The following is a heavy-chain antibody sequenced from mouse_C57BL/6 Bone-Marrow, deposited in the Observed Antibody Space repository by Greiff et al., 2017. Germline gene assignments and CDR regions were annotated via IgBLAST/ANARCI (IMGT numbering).Heavy chain of an antibody. J-gene: IGHJ3*01. CDR1: GYTFTSYG. CDR3: ARGGIYYDYDAWFAY. D-gene: IGHD2-4*01. CDR2: IYPRSGNT. Sequence: QVQLKESGAELARPGASVKLSCKASGYTFTSYGISWVKQRTGQGLEWIGEIYPRSGNTYCNEKFKGKATLTADKSSSTAYMELRSLTSEDSAVYFCARGGIYYDYDAWFAYWGQGTLVTVSA. V-gene: IGHV1-81*01.